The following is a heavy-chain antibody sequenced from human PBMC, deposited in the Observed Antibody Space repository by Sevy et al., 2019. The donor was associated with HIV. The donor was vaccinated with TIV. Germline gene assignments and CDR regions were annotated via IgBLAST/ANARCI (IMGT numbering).Heavy chain of an antibody. Sequence: GESLKISCAASGFTFSSYAMHWVRQAPGKGLEWVAVISYDGSNKYYADSVKGRFTISRDNSKNTLYLQMNSLRAEDTAVYYCARPGWRWLQFGHFDYWGQGTLVTVSS. CDR3: ARPGWRWLQFGHFDY. CDR1: GFTFSSYA. J-gene: IGHJ4*02. V-gene: IGHV3-30-3*01. D-gene: IGHD5-12*01. CDR2: ISYDGSNK.